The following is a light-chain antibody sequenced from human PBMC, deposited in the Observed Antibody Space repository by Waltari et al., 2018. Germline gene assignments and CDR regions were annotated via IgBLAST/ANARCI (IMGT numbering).Light chain of an antibody. Sequence: DIQMTQSPSSVSASVGDRVIITCRASQDIIRWLAWYQQKPGEAPKFLIYDASTLQSGVPSRFSGSGYGKEYTLTISSLQPEDFATYYCQQADRFPLTFGGGTKIEI. J-gene: IGKJ4*01. CDR3: QQADRFPLT. CDR2: DAS. V-gene: IGKV1-12*01. CDR1: QDIIRW.